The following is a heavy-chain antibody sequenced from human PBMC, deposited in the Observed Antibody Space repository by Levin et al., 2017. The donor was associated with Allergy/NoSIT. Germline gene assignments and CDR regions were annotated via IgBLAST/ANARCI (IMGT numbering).Heavy chain of an antibody. V-gene: IGHV4-34*01. CDR1: GGSFSGYY. CDR2: INHSGST. Sequence: SQTLSLTCAVYGGSFSGYYWSWIRQPPGKGLEWIGEINHSGSTNYNPSLKSRVTISVDTSKNQFSLKLSSVTAADTAVYYCARCFRLLWFREWWFDPWGQGTLVTVSS. J-gene: IGHJ5*02. D-gene: IGHD3-10*01. CDR3: ARCFRLLWFREWWFDP.